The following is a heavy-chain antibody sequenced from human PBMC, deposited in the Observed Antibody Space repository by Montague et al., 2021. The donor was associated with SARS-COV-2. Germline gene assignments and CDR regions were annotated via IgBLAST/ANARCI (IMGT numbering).Heavy chain of an antibody. J-gene: IGHJ5*02. Sequence: SETLSLTCTVSGGSISSSSYYWGWIRQPPGKGLEWIGSIYYSGSTYYNPSLKSRVTISVDTSKNQFSLKLSSVTAADTAVYYCARDLRRGFDPWGQGTLVT. D-gene: IGHD3-10*01. CDR3: ARDLRRGFDP. CDR2: IYYSGST. V-gene: IGHV4-39*07. CDR1: GGSISSSSYY.